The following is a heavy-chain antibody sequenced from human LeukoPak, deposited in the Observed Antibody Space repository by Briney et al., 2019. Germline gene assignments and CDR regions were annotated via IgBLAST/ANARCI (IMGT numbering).Heavy chain of an antibody. V-gene: IGHV1-46*01. CDR1: GYTFTSYY. J-gene: IGHJ3*02. Sequence: ASVKVSCKASGYTFTSYYMHWVRQAAGQGLEWMGIINPSGGSTSYAQKFQGRVTMTRDTSTSTVYMELSSLRSEDTAVYYCARVTEIVGATNAFDIWGQGTMVTVSS. CDR2: INPSGGST. D-gene: IGHD1-26*01. CDR3: ARVTEIVGATNAFDI.